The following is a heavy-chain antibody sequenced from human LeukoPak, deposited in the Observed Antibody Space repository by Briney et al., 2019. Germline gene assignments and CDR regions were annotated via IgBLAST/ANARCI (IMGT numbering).Heavy chain of an antibody. CDR2: IYYSGST. J-gene: IGHJ4*02. CDR3: AGITMIVVVMKDY. CDR1: GGSISSSSYY. Sequence: SETLSLTCTVSGGSISSSSYYWGWIRQPPGKGLEWIGSIYYSGSTYYNPSLKSRVTISVDTSKNQFSLRLSSVTAADTAVYYCAGITMIVVVMKDYWGQGTLVTVSS. V-gene: IGHV4-39*01. D-gene: IGHD3-22*01.